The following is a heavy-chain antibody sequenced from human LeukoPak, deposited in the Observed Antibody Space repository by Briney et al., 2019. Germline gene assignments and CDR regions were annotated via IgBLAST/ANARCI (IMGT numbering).Heavy chain of an antibody. Sequence: SETLSLTCAVSGYSISSGYYWGWIRQPPGKGLEWIGSIYHSGSTYYNPSLKSRVTISVDTSKNQFSLKLSSVTAADTAVYYCARVGECQLPYHVWGQGTMVAVSS. J-gene: IGHJ3*01. CDR2: IYHSGST. CDR3: ARVGECQLPYHV. V-gene: IGHV4-38-2*01. D-gene: IGHD2-2*01. CDR1: GYSISSGYY.